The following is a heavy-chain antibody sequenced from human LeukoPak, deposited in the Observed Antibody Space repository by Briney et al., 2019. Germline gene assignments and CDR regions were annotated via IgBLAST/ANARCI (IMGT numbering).Heavy chain of an antibody. CDR1: GYTFTGYY. V-gene: IGHV1-2*02. Sequence: ASVKVSCKASGYTFTGYYMHWVRQAPGQGLEYMGWINPNSGGTNYAQKFQGRVTMTRDTSISTAYMELSRLRSDDTAVYYCARNERKNGWYAVWGQGTLVTVSS. CDR3: ARNERKNGWYAV. CDR2: INPNSGGT. D-gene: IGHD6-19*01. J-gene: IGHJ4*02.